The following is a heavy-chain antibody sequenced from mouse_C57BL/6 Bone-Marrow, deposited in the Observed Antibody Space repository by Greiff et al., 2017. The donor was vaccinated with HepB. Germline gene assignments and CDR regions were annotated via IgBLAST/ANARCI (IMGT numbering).Heavy chain of an antibody. CDR2: INPGSGGT. Sequence: LVESGAELVRPGTSVKVSCKASGYAFTNYLIEWVKQRPGQGLEWIGVINPGSGGTNYNEKFKGKATLTADKSSSTAYMQLSSLTSEDSAVYFCARSGYYGSSLYWYFDVWGTGTTVTVSS. J-gene: IGHJ1*03. V-gene: IGHV1-54*01. D-gene: IGHD1-1*01. CDR3: ARSGYYGSSLYWYFDV. CDR1: GYAFTNYL.